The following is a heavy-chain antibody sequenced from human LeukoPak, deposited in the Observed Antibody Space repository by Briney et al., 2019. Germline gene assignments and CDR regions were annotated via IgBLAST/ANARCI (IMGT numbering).Heavy chain of an antibody. Sequence: PGGSLRLSCAASGFTFSSYWMNWARQAPGKGLEWVASINHNGNVNYYVDSVKGRFTISRDNAKNTLYLQMNSLRAEDTAVYYCARVSRVVVVAGRAFDIWGQGTMVTVSS. CDR1: GFTFSSYW. CDR2: INHNGNVN. CDR3: ARVSRVVVVAGRAFDI. D-gene: IGHD2-15*01. V-gene: IGHV3-7*01. J-gene: IGHJ3*02.